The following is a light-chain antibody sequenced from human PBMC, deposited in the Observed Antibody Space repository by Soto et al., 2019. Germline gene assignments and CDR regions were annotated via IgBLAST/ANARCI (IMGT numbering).Light chain of an antibody. J-gene: IGKJ1*01. CDR1: ESVASNY. V-gene: IGKV3-20*01. CDR2: RAP. Sequence: EIVLTQSPGTLSLSPGETATLSCRASESVASNYLAGYQQKPVQPPRRLMYRAPSSATGVSDRFCGRGAGTDFSLSISRLQPEDCAVYYCEQYGSAPGTSGQGPRWIS. CDR3: EQYGSAPGT.